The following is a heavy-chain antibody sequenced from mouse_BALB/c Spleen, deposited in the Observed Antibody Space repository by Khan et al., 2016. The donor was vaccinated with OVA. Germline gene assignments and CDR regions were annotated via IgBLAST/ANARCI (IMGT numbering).Heavy chain of an antibody. J-gene: IGHJ3*01. Sequence: LVKPGASVKISCTASGYSFTGYYMHWVKQSLGKSLEWIGYISCYNGATNYNQKFKGKATITVDTSSNTAFMQFNSLTSEDTAVYYCARGDYYSSSSITYWGQGTLVTVSA. V-gene: IGHV1S34*01. CDR1: GYSFTGYY. CDR3: ARGDYYSSSSITY. CDR2: ISCYNGAT. D-gene: IGHD1-1*01.